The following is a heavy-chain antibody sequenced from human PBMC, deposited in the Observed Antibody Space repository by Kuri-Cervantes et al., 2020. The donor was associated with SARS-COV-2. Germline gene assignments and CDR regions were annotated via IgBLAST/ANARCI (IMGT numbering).Heavy chain of an antibody. D-gene: IGHD3-10*01. CDR3: ARDRTGYYGSGSRRDY. CDR1: GFTFTTFA. CDR2: IGRSGTVT. J-gene: IGHJ4*02. Sequence: GSLRLSCAASGFTFTTFAMNWVRQAPGKGLEWVSYIGRSGTVTFYADSVKGRFTVSRDNAKNSLYLQMNSLRAEDTAVYYCARDRTGYYGSGSRRDYWGQGTLVTVSS. V-gene: IGHV3-48*01.